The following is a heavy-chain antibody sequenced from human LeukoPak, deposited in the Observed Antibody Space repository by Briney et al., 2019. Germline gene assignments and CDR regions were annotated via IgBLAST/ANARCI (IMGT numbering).Heavy chain of an antibody. V-gene: IGHV3-7*01. CDR2: IKEDGSER. CDR3: ARDRYFSI. D-gene: IGHD2-21*01. CDR1: GFTFSNYW. Sequence: GGSLRLSCVTSGFTFSNYWMSWVRQAPGKGLEWVANIKEDGSERYYVDSVKGRFTISRDNAENSLYLQMNSLRVEDTAVYSCARDRYFSIWGQGTMVIVSS. J-gene: IGHJ3*02.